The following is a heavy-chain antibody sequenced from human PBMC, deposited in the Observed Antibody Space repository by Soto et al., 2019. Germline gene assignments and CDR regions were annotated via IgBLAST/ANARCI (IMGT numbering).Heavy chain of an antibody. CDR3: AREGGLGSGSYYNKFYYYYPMDV. V-gene: IGHV3-53*01. Sequence: PGGSLRLSCAASGFTVSSDYMSWVRQAPGEGLEWVSVIYSGGSTYYADSVKGRFIISRDNSKNTLYLQMTSLRAEDTAVYYCAREGGLGSGSYYNKFYYYYPMDVWGQGTTVTVS. D-gene: IGHD3-10*01. J-gene: IGHJ6*02. CDR1: GFTVSSDY. CDR2: IYSGGST.